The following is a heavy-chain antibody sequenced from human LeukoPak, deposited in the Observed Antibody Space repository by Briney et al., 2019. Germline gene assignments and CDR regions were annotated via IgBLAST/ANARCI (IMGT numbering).Heavy chain of an antibody. CDR3: AREVLWFGEFWFDY. Sequence: GASVKVSCKASGYTFTGYYMHWVRQAPGQGLEWMGWINPNSGGTNYAQKFQGRVTMTRDTSISTAYMELSRLRSDDTAVYYCAREVLWFGEFWFDYWGQGTLVTVSS. CDR1: GYTFTGYY. CDR2: INPNSGGT. D-gene: IGHD3-10*01. J-gene: IGHJ4*02. V-gene: IGHV1-2*02.